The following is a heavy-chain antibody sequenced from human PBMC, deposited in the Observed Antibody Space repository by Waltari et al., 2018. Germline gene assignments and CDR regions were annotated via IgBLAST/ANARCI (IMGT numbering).Heavy chain of an antibody. Sequence: QVQPQESGPGLVKPSETLSLTCTVAGGSISSYYWSWIRQPPGKGLEWIGYIYYSGSTNYNPSLKSRVTISVETSKNQFSLNRGSVTAADTAVYYWATWAYDGSVYYYNYWGQGTLVTVSS. CDR3: ATWAYDGSVYYYNY. CDR2: IYYSGST. V-gene: IGHV4-59*08. D-gene: IGHD3-22*01. J-gene: IGHJ4*02. CDR1: GGSISSYY.